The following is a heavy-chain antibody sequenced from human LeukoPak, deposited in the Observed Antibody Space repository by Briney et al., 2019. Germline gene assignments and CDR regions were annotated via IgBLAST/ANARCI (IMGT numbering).Heavy chain of an antibody. CDR3: AELGITMIGGV. D-gene: IGHD3-10*02. V-gene: IGHV3-48*04. Sequence: GGSLRLSCAASGFSFSNYGMSWVRQAPGKGLEWVSYISSSGSTIYYADSVKGRFTISRDNAKNSLYLQMNSLRAEDTAVYYCAELGITMIGGVWGKGTTVTISS. CDR2: ISSSGSTI. CDR1: GFSFSNYG. J-gene: IGHJ6*04.